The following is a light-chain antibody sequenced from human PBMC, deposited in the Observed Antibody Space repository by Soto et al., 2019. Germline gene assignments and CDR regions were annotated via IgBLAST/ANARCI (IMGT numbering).Light chain of an antibody. CDR1: QSISTY. CDR2: DAS. V-gene: IGKV3-11*01. J-gene: IGKJ5*01. CDR3: QQYGSSPFT. Sequence: DIALTQSPATLSLSPGERATLSCRASQSISTYLAWYQQKPGQAPSLLIYDASYRAAGIPGRFSGSGSGTDFALTISRLEPEDFVVYYCQQYGSSPFTFGQGTRLEIK.